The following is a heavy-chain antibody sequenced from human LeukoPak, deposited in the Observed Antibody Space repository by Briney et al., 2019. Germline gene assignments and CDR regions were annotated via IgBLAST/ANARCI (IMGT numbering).Heavy chain of an antibody. CDR2: IYHSGST. CDR3: ASKAWNYDFWSGYYPYYYYYYYMDV. V-gene: IGHV4-4*02. J-gene: IGHJ6*03. CDR1: GGSISSSNW. Sequence: SETLSLTCAVSGGSISSSNWWSWVRQPPGKGLEWIGEIYHSGSTNYNPSLKSRVTISVDKSKNQFSLKLSSVTAADTAVYYCASKAWNYDFWSGYYPYYYYYYYMDVWGKGTTVTVSS. D-gene: IGHD3-3*01.